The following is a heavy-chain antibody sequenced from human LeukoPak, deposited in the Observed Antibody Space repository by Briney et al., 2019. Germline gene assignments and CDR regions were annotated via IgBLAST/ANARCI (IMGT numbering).Heavy chain of an antibody. CDR2: INPSGGST. Sequence: ASVKVSCKASGYTFTSYYMHWVRQAPGQGLEWMGIINPSGGSTSYAQKFQGRVTMTRDTSTSTVYMELSSLRSEDTAVYYCARYEQRGEFQDNWFDPWGQGTLVTVSS. CDR3: ARYEQRGEFQDNWFDP. D-gene: IGHD3-10*01. CDR1: GYTFTSYY. J-gene: IGHJ5*02. V-gene: IGHV1-46*01.